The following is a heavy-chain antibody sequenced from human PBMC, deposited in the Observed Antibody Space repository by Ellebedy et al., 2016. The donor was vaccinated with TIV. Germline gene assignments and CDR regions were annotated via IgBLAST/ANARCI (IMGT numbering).Heavy chain of an antibody. CDR3: AKGSSSGFNYDRVGFQY. CDR2: ISGDGVDT. V-gene: IGHV3-23*01. D-gene: IGHD3-22*01. J-gene: IGHJ4*02. CDR1: GFTFGSFA. Sequence: GESLKISCAASGFTFGSFAMHWVRQAPGKGLERLSVISGDGVDTYSAASVKGRFTITRDNFKNTLFLQVNRLRAEDTAVYYCAKGSSSGFNYDRVGFQYWGQGTLVTVSS.